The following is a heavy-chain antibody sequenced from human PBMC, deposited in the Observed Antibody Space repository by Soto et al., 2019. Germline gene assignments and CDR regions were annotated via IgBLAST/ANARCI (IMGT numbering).Heavy chain of an antibody. CDR3: TTGLAAAGTNY. Sequence: GGSLRLSCAASGFTFNAAWISWVRQAPWKGLEWVGRIKSKTDGGTTDFAAPVKGRFTISRDDSKNTVYLQMNSLKIEDTAVYYCTTGLAAAGTNYRGQGTLVTVSS. CDR1: GFTFNAAW. CDR2: IKSKTDGGTT. J-gene: IGHJ4*02. D-gene: IGHD6-13*01. V-gene: IGHV3-15*01.